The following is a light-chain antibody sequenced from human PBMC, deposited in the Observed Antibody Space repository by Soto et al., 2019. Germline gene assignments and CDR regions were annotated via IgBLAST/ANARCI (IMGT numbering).Light chain of an antibody. CDR1: SGHSSYI. Sequence: QSVLTQSSSASASLGSSVKLTCTLSSGHSSYIIAWHQQQPGKAPRYFMKLEGSGNYNKGSGVPDRFSGSSSGADRYLTISNLQFEDEADYYCETWGSNTRVFGGGTKLTVL. V-gene: IGLV4-60*02. J-gene: IGLJ3*02. CDR3: ETWGSNTRV. CDR2: LEGSGNY.